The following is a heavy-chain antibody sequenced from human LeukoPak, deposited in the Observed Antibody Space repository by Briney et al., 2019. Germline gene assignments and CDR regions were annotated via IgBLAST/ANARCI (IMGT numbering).Heavy chain of an antibody. CDR1: GASLNTYS. D-gene: IGHD3/OR15-3a*01. V-gene: IGHV4-59*01. CDR3: ARGLDRGNYYYMDV. J-gene: IGHJ6*03. CDR2: ASDSGTT. Sequence: PSETLSLTCTVSGASLNTYSWTWVRQPPGKGLEYIGYASDSGTTNYNPSLKSRVTVSVDRSKTQFSLRVTSVSAADTAVYYCARGLDRGNYYYMDVWGKGNTVTVSS.